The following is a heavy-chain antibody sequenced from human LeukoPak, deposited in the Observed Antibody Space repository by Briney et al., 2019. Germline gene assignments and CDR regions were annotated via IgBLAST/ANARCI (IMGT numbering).Heavy chain of an antibody. J-gene: IGHJ6*02. CDR1: GYTFTSYD. CDR2: MNPNSGNT. V-gene: IGHV1-8*01. Sequence: ASVKVSCKASGYTFTSYDINWVRQATGQGLEWMGWMNPNSGNTGYAQKFQGRVTMTRNTSISTAYMELSSLRSEDTAVYYCARVRVGSYPFYYYYGMDAWGQGTTVTVSS. D-gene: IGHD1-26*01. CDR3: ARVRVGSYPFYYYYGMDA.